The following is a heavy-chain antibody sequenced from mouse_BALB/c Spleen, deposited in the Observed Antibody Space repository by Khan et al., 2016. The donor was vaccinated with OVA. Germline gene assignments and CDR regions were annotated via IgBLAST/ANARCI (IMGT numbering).Heavy chain of an antibody. D-gene: IGHD2-14*01. CDR2: IIYTGYT. CDR3: ARSTYRYAFVY. V-gene: IGHV3-8*02. J-gene: IGHJ3*01. Sequence: EVQLQESGPSLVKPSQTLSLTCSVPGDSITTGYWNWIRKFPGNKLEYMGYIIYTGYTYYNPSLKSRISITRHTSNTQYYLQLNSVTDEDTATYYCARSTYRYAFVYWGQGTLVTVSA. CDR1: GDSITTGY.